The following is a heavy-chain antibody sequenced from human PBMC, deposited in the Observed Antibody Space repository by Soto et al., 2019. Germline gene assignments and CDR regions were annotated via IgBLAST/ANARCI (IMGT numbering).Heavy chain of an antibody. J-gene: IGHJ4*02. CDR2: ISSNGGST. Sequence: GSLRLSCAASGFTFSSYAMHWVRQAPGKGLEYVSAISSNGGSTYYANSVKGRSTISRDNSKNTLYLQMGSLRAEDMAVYYCARGPGYYFDYWGQGNLVTVSS. CDR1: GFTFSSYA. CDR3: ARGPGYYFDY. V-gene: IGHV3-64*01.